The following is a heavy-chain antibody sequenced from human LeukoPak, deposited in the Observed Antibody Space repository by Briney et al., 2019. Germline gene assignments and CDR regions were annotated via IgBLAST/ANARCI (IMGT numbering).Heavy chain of an antibody. CDR3: ATHLGGGTSYGFDY. V-gene: IGHV1-24*01. J-gene: IGHJ4*02. D-gene: IGHD5-18*01. Sequence: GASVKVSCKVSGYTLTELSMHWVRQAPGKGLEWMGGFDPEDGETIYAQKFQGRVTMTEDTSTGTAYMELSSLRSEDTAVYYCATHLGGGTSYGFDYWGQGTLVTVSS. CDR2: FDPEDGET. CDR1: GYTLTELS.